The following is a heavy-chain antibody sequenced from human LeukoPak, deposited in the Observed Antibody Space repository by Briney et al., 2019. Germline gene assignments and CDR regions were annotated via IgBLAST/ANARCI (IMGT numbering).Heavy chain of an antibody. CDR2: INHSGST. J-gene: IGHJ4*02. Sequence: SETLSLTCAVYGGSFSGYYWSWSRQPPGKGLEWIGEINHSGSTNYNPSLKSRVTISVDTSKNQFSLKLSSVTAADTAVYYCARTFSRQRYYFDYWGQGTLVTVSS. V-gene: IGHV4-34*01. D-gene: IGHD1-1*01. CDR3: ARTFSRQRYYFDY. CDR1: GGSFSGYY.